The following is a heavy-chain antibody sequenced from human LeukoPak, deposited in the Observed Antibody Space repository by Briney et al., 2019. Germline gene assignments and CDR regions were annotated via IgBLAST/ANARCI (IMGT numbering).Heavy chain of an antibody. V-gene: IGHV4-59*01. Sequence: KPSETLSLTCTVSGGSISSYYWSWTRQPPGKGLEWVGYIYYSGSTNYNPSLKSRVTISVDASKNQFSLKLSSVTAADTAVYYCARVLYYYDSSGYYYDAFDIWGQGTMVTVSS. J-gene: IGHJ3*02. CDR3: ARVLYYYDSSGYYYDAFDI. CDR2: IYYSGST. D-gene: IGHD3-22*01. CDR1: GGSISSYY.